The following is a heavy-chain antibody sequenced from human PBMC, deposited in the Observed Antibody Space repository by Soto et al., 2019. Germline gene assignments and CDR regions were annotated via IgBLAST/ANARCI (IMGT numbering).Heavy chain of an antibody. CDR1: GFTFRSYW. V-gene: IGHV3-7*04. D-gene: IGHD3-10*01. CDR3: ARDLEWFGPMDV. CDR2: IRQDGGEK. J-gene: IGHJ6*02. Sequence: GGSLRLSCAASGFTFRSYWMSWVRQAPGKGLEWVANIRQDGGEKHYVDSVQGRFTISRDNAKNSLFLQMNSLRAEDTALYYCARDLEWFGPMDVWGQGTTVTVSS.